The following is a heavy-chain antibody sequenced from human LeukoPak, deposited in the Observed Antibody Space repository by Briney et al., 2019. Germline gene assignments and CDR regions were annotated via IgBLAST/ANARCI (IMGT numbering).Heavy chain of an antibody. V-gene: IGHV1-46*01. J-gene: IGHJ4*02. D-gene: IGHD1-14*01. CDR3: ARELMDNLRFDY. Sequence: ASVKVSCKAAGYTFTSYYMHWVRQAAGQGREWMGIINPSGGDTSYAQKFQGRLTMTRDPSTNTVYMELTSLRSQDPAVYYCARELMDNLRFDYWGQGTLVTVSS. CDR2: INPSGGDT. CDR1: GYTFTSYY.